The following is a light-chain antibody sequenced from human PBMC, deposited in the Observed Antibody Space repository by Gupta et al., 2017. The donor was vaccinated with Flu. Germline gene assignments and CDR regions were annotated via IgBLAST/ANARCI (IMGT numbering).Light chain of an antibody. CDR1: QSLLHSSGYTY. Sequence: ISCRSSQSLLHSSGYTYLDWYLQKPGQSPQLLIYLGSNRASGVPDRFSGSGSGTDFTLKISRVEAEDVGVYYCMQALQTPITFGQGTRLEIK. J-gene: IGKJ5*01. V-gene: IGKV2-28*01. CDR3: MQALQTPIT. CDR2: LGS.